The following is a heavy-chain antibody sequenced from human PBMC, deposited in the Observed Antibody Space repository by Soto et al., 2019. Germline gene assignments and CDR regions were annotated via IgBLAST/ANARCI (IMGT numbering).Heavy chain of an antibody. J-gene: IGHJ4*02. CDR1: GFTFSSNA. CDR3: AKGEGPGSWSERAY. Sequence: EVQLLESGGGLVQPGGSLRLSCAASGFTFSSNAMSWVRQAPGKGLEWVSGISGSGGATHYADSVKGRFTISRDNARNALHLQMNSLRAEDMAVYYCAKGEGPGSWSERAYWGQGTLVTVSS. D-gene: IGHD3-10*01. CDR2: ISGSGGAT. V-gene: IGHV3-23*01.